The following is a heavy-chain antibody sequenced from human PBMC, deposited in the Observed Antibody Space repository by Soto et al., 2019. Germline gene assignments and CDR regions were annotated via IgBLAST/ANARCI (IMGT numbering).Heavy chain of an antibody. CDR2: IYSGGST. CDR1: GFTVSSNY. J-gene: IGHJ6*03. Sequence: PGGSLRLSCAASGFTVSSNYMSWVRQAPGKGLEWVSVIYSGGSTYYADSVKGRFTISRDNSKNTLYLQMNSLRAEDTAVYYCARDYYGSGLYYMDVWGKGTTVTVSS. V-gene: IGHV3-66*01. D-gene: IGHD3-10*01. CDR3: ARDYYGSGLYYMDV.